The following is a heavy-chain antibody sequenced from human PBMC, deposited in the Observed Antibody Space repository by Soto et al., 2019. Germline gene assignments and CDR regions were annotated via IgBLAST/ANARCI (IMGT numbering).Heavy chain of an antibody. J-gene: IGHJ6*02. Sequence: QVQLVQSGAEVKKPGASVKVSCKAAGYTFTSYGISWVRRAPGQGLEWMGWISAYNGNTNYAQKLQGRVTMTTDTSTSTAYMELRSLRSDDTAVYYCARDWRLTPDYYGMDVWGQGTTVTVSS. CDR3: ARDWRLTPDYYGMDV. D-gene: IGHD3-3*01. V-gene: IGHV1-18*01. CDR1: GYTFTSYG. CDR2: ISAYNGNT.